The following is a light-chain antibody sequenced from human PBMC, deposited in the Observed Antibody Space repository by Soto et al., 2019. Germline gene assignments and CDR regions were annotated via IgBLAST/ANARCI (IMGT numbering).Light chain of an antibody. V-gene: IGKV1-5*03. CDR3: QQYHTYWWT. Sequence: DIQMTQSPSTLSGSVGDIVAITCRASQTISSWLAWYQQKPGKAPKLLIYKASTLEGEVPSRFSGSGSETEFTLTINSLQPDDSATYYCQQYHTYWWTFGQGTKVDIK. CDR1: QTISSW. J-gene: IGKJ1*01. CDR2: KAS.